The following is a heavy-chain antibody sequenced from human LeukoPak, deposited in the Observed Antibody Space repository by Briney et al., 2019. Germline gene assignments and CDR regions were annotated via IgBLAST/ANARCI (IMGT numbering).Heavy chain of an antibody. J-gene: IGHJ3*02. Sequence: SVTLSLTCTVPSGSISSYYWSWIRQSPGKGLEWVGFIYYSGNTNYNPSLKSRVTISIDTSKNQFSLKLSSVTAADTAVYYCARVKLSYANDLSTFDIWGQGTMVTVSS. D-gene: IGHD3-16*01. CDR1: SGSISSYY. CDR3: ARVKLSYANDLSTFDI. CDR2: IYYSGNT. V-gene: IGHV4-59*01.